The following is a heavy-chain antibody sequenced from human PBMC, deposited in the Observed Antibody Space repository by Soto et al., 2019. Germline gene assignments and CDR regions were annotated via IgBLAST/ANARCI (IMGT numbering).Heavy chain of an antibody. J-gene: IGHJ6*02. CDR3: ASSSSGYSYGRRHYYGMDV. CDR2: IYYSGST. CDR1: GGSISSYY. D-gene: IGHD5-18*01. Sequence: SETLSLACPVSGGSISSYYWSWIRQPPGKGRGWIGYIYYSGSTNYNPSLKSRVTISVDTSKNQFSLKLSSVTAADTAVYYCASSSSGYSYGRRHYYGMDVWGQGTTVT. V-gene: IGHV4-59*01.